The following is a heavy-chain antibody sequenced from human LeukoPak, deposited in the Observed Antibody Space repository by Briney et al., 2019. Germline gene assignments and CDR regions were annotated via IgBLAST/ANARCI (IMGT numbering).Heavy chain of an antibody. CDR1: GYTFTGYY. CDR2: INPNSGGT. D-gene: IGHD2-15*01. V-gene: IGHV1-2*06. Sequence: ASVKVSCKASGYTFTGYYMHWVRQAPGQGLEWMGRINPNSGGTNYAQKFQGRVTMTRDTSISTAYMELSRLRSDDTAVYYCAGLGYCSGGSCYTSDYWGQGTLVTVSS. CDR3: AGLGYCSGGSCYTSDY. J-gene: IGHJ4*02.